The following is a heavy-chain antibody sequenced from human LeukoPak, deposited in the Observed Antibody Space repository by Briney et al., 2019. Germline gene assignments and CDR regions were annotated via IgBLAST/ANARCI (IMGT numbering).Heavy chain of an antibody. D-gene: IGHD6-19*01. J-gene: IGHJ6*02. Sequence: GASVKVSCKASGYTFTSYGISWVRQARGQGLEWMGWISAYNGNTNYAQKLQGRVTMTTDTSTSTAYMELRSLRSDDTAVYYCASQGQWLAPETYYYYYGMDVWGQGTTVTVSS. CDR3: ASQGQWLAPETYYYYYGMDV. CDR1: GYTFTSYG. V-gene: IGHV1-18*01. CDR2: ISAYNGNT.